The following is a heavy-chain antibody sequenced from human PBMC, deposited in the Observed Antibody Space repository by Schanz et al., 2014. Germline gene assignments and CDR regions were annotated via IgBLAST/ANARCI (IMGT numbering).Heavy chain of an antibody. CDR3: AKDLGVDCGYGCFNWYFAL. D-gene: IGHD2-21*01. CDR2: ISGSGGST. J-gene: IGHJ2*01. V-gene: IGHV3-23*01. CDR1: EFTFSTDA. Sequence: DVHLLESGGGLVQPGGSLRLSCAASEFTFSTDAMSWVRQAPGKGLEWVSAISGSGGSTYYADSVKGRFTISRDNSKNSLYLQMNSLRAEDTAVYYCAKDLGVDCGYGCFNWYFALWLRGPLVTVSS.